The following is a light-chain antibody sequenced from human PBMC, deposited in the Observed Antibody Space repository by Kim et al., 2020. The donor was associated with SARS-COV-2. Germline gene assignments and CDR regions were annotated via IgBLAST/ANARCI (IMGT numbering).Light chain of an antibody. J-gene: IGLJ3*02. CDR3: QSYDSSLSGSNWV. Sequence: QSVLTQPPSVSGAPGQRVTISYTGSSSNIGAGYDVHWYQQLPGTAPKLLIYGNSNRPSGVPDRFSGSKSGTSAALAITGLQAEDEADYYCQSYDSSLSGSNWVFGGGTKLTVL. CDR2: GNS. V-gene: IGLV1-40*01. CDR1: SSNIGAGYD.